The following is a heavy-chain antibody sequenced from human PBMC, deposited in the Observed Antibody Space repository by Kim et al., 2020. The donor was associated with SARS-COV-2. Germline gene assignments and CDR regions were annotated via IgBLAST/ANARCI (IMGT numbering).Heavy chain of an antibody. Sequence: GGSLRLSCATSGFTFSAYDLNGDGKAQGKGLEGLSFITKSGTTIYYADSVEGRFTISRDNAKNSLFLQMNSLSDEDTALYYCVRDSMGGAFDMCGQGTMGTVSS. V-gene: IGHV3-48*02. CDR1: GFTFSAYD. J-gene: IGHJ3*02. CDR2: ITKSGTTI. CDR3: VRDSMGGAFDM. D-gene: IGHD3-16*01.